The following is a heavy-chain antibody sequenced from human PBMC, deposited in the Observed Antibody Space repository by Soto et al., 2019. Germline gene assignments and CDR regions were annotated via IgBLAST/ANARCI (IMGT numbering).Heavy chain of an antibody. V-gene: IGHV3-30*18. CDR3: ANLEYSSSSNGMDV. Sequence: QVQLVESGGGVVQPGRSLRLSCAASGFTFSSYGMHWVRQAPGKGLEWVAVISYDGSNKYYADSVKGRFTISRDNSKNTLYLQMNSLRAEDTAVYYCANLEYSSSSNGMDVWGQGTTVTVSS. J-gene: IGHJ6*02. CDR2: ISYDGSNK. D-gene: IGHD6-6*01. CDR1: GFTFSSYG.